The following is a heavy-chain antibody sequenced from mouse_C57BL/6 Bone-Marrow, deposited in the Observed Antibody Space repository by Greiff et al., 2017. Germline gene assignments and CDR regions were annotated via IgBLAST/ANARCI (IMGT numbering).Heavy chain of an antibody. Sequence: EVHLVESGGGLVQPGGSLKLSCAASGFTFSDYGMAWVRQAPRKGPVWVAFISNLAYSLYYADTVTGGFTISRENAKNTLYLEMSSLRSEDTAMYYCARRAPYAMDYWGQGTSVTVSS. CDR1: GFTFSDYG. V-gene: IGHV5-15*04. CDR2: ISNLAYSL. CDR3: ARRAPYAMDY. J-gene: IGHJ4*01.